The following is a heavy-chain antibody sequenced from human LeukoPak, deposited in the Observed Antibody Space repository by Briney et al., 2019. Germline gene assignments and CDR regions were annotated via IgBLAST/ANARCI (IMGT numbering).Heavy chain of an antibody. V-gene: IGHV4-61*01. Sequence: SETLSLTCTVSGGSVSSGSYYWSWIRQPPGKGLEWIGYIYYSGSTNYNPSLKSRVTISVETSKNQFSLKLSSVTAADTAVYYCARDSWFGELLYYWGQGTLVTVSS. CDR3: ARDSWFGELLYY. D-gene: IGHD3-10*01. CDR2: IYYSGST. CDR1: GGSVSSGSYY. J-gene: IGHJ4*02.